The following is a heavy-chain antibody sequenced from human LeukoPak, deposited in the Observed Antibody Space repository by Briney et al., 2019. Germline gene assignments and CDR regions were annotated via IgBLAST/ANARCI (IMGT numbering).Heavy chain of an antibody. CDR2: IIPILGIA. Sequence: SVKVSCKASGGTFSSYAISWVRQAPGQGLEWMGRIIPILGIANYAQKFQGRVTITADKSTSTAYMELSSLRSEDTAVYYCARGATGTTVGYFDYWGQGTLVTVSS. CDR3: ARGATGTTVGYFDY. V-gene: IGHV1-69*04. D-gene: IGHD1-1*01. CDR1: GGTFSSYA. J-gene: IGHJ4*02.